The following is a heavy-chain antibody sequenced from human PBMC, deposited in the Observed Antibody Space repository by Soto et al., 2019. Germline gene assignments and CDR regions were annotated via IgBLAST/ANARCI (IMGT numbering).Heavy chain of an antibody. D-gene: IGHD6-13*01. V-gene: IGHV3-30*18. CDR2: ISYDGSNK. J-gene: IGHJ4*02. Sequence: GGSLRLSCAASGFTFSSYGMHWVRQAPGKGLEWVTLISYDGSNKYYADSVKGRFTISRDNSKNTVYLQMNSLRTEDTAVYHCAKGALIAVPGTIDSWGQGALVTVSS. CDR1: GFTFSSYG. CDR3: AKGALIAVPGTIDS.